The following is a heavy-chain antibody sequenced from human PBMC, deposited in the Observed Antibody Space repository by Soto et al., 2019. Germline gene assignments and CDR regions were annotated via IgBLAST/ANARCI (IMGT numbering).Heavy chain of an antibody. CDR2: IYPGDSDT. CDR1: GYSFTSYW. V-gene: IGHV5-51*01. Sequence: PGESLKISCKGSGYSFTSYWIGWVRQMPGKGLEWMGIIYPGDSDTRYSPSFQGQVTISADKSISTAYLQWSSLKASDTAMYYCARHLTHCSGGSCYFFPYYFDYWGQGTLVTVSS. J-gene: IGHJ4*02. D-gene: IGHD2-15*01. CDR3: ARHLTHCSGGSCYFFPYYFDY.